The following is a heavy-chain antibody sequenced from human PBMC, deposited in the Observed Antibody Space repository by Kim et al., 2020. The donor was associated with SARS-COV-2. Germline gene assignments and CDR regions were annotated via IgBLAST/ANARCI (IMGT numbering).Heavy chain of an antibody. D-gene: IGHD1-26*01. CDR3: ASAPVGATTWATDY. V-gene: IGHV3-33*01. Sequence: GGSLRLSCAASGFTFSSYGMHWVLQAPGKGLEWVAVIWYDGSNKYYADSVKGRFTISRDNSKNTLYLQMNSLRAEDTAVYYCASAPVGATTWATDYWGQGTLVTVSS. J-gene: IGHJ4*02. CDR1: GFTFSSYG. CDR2: IWYDGSNK.